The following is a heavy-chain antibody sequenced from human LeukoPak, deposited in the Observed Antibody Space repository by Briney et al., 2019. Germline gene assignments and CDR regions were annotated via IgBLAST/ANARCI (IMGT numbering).Heavy chain of an antibody. CDR2: INPNSGGT. D-gene: IGHD3-22*01. Sequence: ASVKVPCKASGYTLTAYYLHWVRQAPRQGLEWMGRINPNSGGTHYAPKFQGRVTMTRDTSISTAYMELSSLTSDDTALYYCARPYYESSGLYVDAFDIWGQGTMVTVSS. J-gene: IGHJ3*02. V-gene: IGHV1-2*06. CDR1: GYTLTAYY. CDR3: ARPYYESSGLYVDAFDI.